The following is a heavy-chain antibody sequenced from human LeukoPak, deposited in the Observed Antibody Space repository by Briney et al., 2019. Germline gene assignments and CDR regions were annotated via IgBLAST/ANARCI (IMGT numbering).Heavy chain of an antibody. D-gene: IGHD1/OR15-1a*01. CDR1: GYTFTSYY. Sequence: GASVKVSCKASGYTFTSYYMHWVRQAPGQGLEWMGIINPSGGSTSYAQKFQGRVTMTRDTSTSTVYMELSSLRSEDTAVYYCARDGAPEEDRTDAFDIWGQGTMVTVSS. CDR2: INPSGGST. CDR3: ARDGAPEEDRTDAFDI. V-gene: IGHV1-46*01. J-gene: IGHJ3*02.